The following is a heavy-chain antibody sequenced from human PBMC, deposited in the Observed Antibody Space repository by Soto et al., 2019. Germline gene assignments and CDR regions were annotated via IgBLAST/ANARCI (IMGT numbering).Heavy chain of an antibody. Sequence: PGGSLRLSCAASGFTFSSYAMSWVRQAPGKGLEWVSAISGSGGSTYYADSVKGRFTISRENSKNTLYLQMNSLRAEDTVVFYCAKSSPVPDIVVVPAELDYWGQGTLVTVSS. D-gene: IGHD2-2*01. J-gene: IGHJ4*02. CDR2: ISGSGGST. CDR1: GFTFSSYA. V-gene: IGHV3-23*01. CDR3: AKSSPVPDIVVVPAELDY.